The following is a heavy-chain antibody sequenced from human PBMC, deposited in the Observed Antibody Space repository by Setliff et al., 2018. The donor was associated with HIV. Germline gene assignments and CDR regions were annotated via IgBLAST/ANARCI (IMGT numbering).Heavy chain of an antibody. J-gene: IGHJ5*01. V-gene: IGHV4-34*01. CDR1: GGSFNEYY. CDR3: ARAYRDNVWGSWRQISSWFDS. D-gene: IGHD3-16*01. Sequence: SETLSLTCAVYGGSFNEYYWNWIRQIPGKGLEWIGEINHSGSTNYNESLKRRLRISVNTSKNQFSLSLNSVTAADTAVYYCARAYRDNVWGSWRQISSWFDSWGQGNLVTVSS. CDR2: INHSGST.